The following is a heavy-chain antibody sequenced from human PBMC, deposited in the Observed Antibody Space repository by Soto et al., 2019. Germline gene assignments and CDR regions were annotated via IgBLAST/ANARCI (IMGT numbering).Heavy chain of an antibody. Sequence: SETLSLTCTVSGGSISSYYWSWIRQPPGKGLEWIGYIYYSGSTNYNPSLKSRVTISVDTSKNQFSLKLSSVTAADTAVYYCARGPSSWTTHDYWGQGTLVTVSS. D-gene: IGHD6-13*01. V-gene: IGHV4-59*01. CDR2: IYYSGST. J-gene: IGHJ4*02. CDR1: GGSISSYY. CDR3: ARGPSSWTTHDY.